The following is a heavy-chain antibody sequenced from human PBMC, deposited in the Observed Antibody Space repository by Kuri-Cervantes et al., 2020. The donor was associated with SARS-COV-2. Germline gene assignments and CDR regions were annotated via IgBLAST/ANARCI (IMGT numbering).Heavy chain of an antibody. CDR2: ISHYSGNT. V-gene: IGHV1-18*01. J-gene: IGHJ5*02. D-gene: IGHD2-15*01. Sequence: ASVKVSCKTSGYTFTSYGTTWVRQAPGQGLEWMGWISHYSGNTDYAQRVQDRVILTRDTSTSTVYMELSSLRSEDTAVYYCAGESGGYCSGGSCSTNWFDPWGQGTLVTVSS. CDR1: GYTFTSYG. CDR3: AGESGGYCSGGSCSTNWFDP.